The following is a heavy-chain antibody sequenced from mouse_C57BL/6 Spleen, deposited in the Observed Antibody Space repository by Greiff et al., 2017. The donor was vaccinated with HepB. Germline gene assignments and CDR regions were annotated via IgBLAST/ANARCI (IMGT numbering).Heavy chain of an antibody. D-gene: IGHD2-5*01. V-gene: IGHV1-72*01. CDR2: IDPNSGGT. CDR1: GYTFTSYW. CDR3: ARENSRSYYSNLYFDY. Sequence: QVQLQQPGAELVKPGASVKLSCKASGYTFTSYWMHWVKQRPGRGLEWIGRIDPNSGGTKYNEKFTSKAALTVDKPSSTAYMQLSSLTSEDSAVYYCARENSRSYYSNLYFDYWGQGTTLTVSS. J-gene: IGHJ2*01.